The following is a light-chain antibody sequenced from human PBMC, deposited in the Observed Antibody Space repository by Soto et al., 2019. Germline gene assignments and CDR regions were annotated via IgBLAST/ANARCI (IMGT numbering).Light chain of an antibody. J-gene: IGKJ1*01. Sequence: IQMTQSPSSLSASVGDRVTITCRASQTVSRFVNWYQQKPGKAPKRLLYAASSLQSGVPSRFSGSGTGTDFTLTISILQPEDCATDYCQQCSTTPWTFGQGTKVE. CDR3: QQCSTTPWT. V-gene: IGKV1-39*01. CDR1: QTVSRF. CDR2: AAS.